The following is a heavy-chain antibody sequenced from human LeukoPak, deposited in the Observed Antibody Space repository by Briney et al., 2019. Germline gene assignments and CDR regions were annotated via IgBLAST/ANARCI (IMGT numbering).Heavy chain of an antibody. CDR3: AKDVQRGSSPTDY. CDR2: ISYDGSHK. V-gene: IGHV3-30*18. J-gene: IGHJ4*02. Sequence: GRSLRLSCVASGFTFNNYGIHWVRQAPGKGLEWVAVISYDGSHKYYADSVKGRFTISRDNSKNSLYLQMNSLRAEDTAVYYCAKDVQRGSSPTDYWGQGTLSPSPQ. D-gene: IGHD1-26*01. CDR1: GFTFNNYG.